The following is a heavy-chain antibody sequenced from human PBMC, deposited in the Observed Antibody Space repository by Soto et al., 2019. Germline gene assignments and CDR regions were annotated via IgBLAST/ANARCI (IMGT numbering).Heavy chain of an antibody. CDR1: GASISNNGYY. V-gene: IGHV4-31*03. CDR3: AREGGDSSSWYFDY. J-gene: IGHJ4*02. Sequence: PSETLSLTCTVSGASISNNGYYWSWIRQHPGKGLEWIGYISYSGSTFYNPSLKSRLTMSLDTSKNQFSLQLNSVTPEDTAVYYCAREGGDSSSWYFDYWGQGTLVTVSS. D-gene: IGHD6-13*01. CDR2: ISYSGST.